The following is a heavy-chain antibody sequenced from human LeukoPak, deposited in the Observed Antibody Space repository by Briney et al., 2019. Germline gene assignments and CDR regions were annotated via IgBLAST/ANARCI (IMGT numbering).Heavy chain of an antibody. CDR1: GFSFTTYG. Sequence: PGGSLRLSCAASGFSFTTYGMHWVRQAPGKGLEWVAVIYDNGINKYYVDSVKGRFTISRDNSKNTVYLQMNSLRVEDTAVYYCARDAKLGTFDYLGQGTLVTVSS. V-gene: IGHV3-33*08. CDR2: IYDNGINK. J-gene: IGHJ4*02. CDR3: ARDAKLGTFDY. D-gene: IGHD7-27*01.